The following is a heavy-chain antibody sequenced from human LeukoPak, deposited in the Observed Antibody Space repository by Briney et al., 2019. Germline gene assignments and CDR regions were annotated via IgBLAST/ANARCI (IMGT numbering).Heavy chain of an antibody. J-gene: IGHJ4*02. CDR3: ARVNYYALDY. D-gene: IGHD3-10*01. CDR1: GFTFSNYI. CDR2: ISSSSSPI. Sequence: GGSLRLSCAASGFTFSNYIMNWVRQAPGKGLEWLSYISSSSSPIYYADSVKGRFTISRDNAKNSLYLQMNSLRDEDTAVYYCARVNYYALDYWGQGALVTVSS. V-gene: IGHV3-48*02.